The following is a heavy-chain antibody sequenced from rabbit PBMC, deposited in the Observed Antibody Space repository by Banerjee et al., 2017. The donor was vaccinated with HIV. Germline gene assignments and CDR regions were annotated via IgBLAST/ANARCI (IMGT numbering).Heavy chain of an antibody. D-gene: IGHD7-1*01. V-gene: IGHV1S45*01. CDR3: VRETETYAGYAGYTYYFNL. Sequence: QQQLEESGGDLVKPGASLTLTCTASGFSFSSGYDICWVRQAPGKGLEWIACIYTGSGHTYYASWAKGRFTISKTSSTTVTLQMTSLTAADTATYFCVRETETYAGYAGYTYYFNLWGPGTLVTVS. CDR1: GFSFSSGYD. CDR2: IYTGSGHT. J-gene: IGHJ4*01.